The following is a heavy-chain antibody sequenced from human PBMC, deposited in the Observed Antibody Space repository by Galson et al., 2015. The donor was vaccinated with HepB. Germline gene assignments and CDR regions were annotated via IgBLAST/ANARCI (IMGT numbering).Heavy chain of an antibody. J-gene: IGHJ4*02. D-gene: IGHD5-12*01. CDR1: GFTFSSYG. CDR3: AKDLGGGYDPPDY. CDR2: ISYDGSNK. Sequence: SLRLSCAASGFTFSSYGMHWVRQAPGKGLEWVAVISYDGSNKYYADSVKGRFTISRDNSKNTLYLQMNSLRAEDTAVYYCAKDLGGGYDPPDYWGQGTLVTVSS. V-gene: IGHV3-30*18.